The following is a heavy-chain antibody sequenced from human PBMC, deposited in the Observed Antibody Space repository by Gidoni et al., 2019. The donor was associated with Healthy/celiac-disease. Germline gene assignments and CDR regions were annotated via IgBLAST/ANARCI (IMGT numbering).Heavy chain of an antibody. Sequence: QVQLVESGGGVVQPGRSLRLSCAASGFPFSSYAMHWVRQAPGKGLEWVAVISYDGSNKYYADSVKGRFTISRDNSKNTLYLQMNSLRAEDTAVYYCARDCGIAAAGTWYFQHWGQGTLVTVSS. V-gene: IGHV3-30-3*01. CDR3: ARDCGIAAAGTWYFQH. D-gene: IGHD6-13*01. CDR1: GFPFSSYA. CDR2: ISYDGSNK. J-gene: IGHJ1*01.